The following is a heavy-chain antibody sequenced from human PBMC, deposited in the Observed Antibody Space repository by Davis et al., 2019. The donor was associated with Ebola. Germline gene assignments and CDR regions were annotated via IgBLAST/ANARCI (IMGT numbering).Heavy chain of an antibody. J-gene: IGHJ4*02. D-gene: IGHD2-2*01. CDR1: GFTFRNHA. V-gene: IGHV3-23*01. Sequence: PGGSLRLSCAVSGFTFRNHAMAWVRQAPGKGLEWVSAIHGNGAGAFYADSVKGRFTISRDNSKNTLYLEMNSVRAEDTAVYYCARDRGIVVVPAAMGDYWGQGTLVTVSS. CDR2: IHGNGAGA. CDR3: ARDRGIVVVPAAMGDY.